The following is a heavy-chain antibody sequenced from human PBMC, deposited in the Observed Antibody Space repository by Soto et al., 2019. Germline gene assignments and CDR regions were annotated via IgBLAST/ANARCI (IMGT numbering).Heavy chain of an antibody. J-gene: IGHJ4*02. CDR1: GYTFTSYY. V-gene: IGHV1-46*03. CDR2: INPSGGST. CDR3: ASSIAGPNPFDY. Sequence: GASVKVSCKASGYTFTSYYMHWVRQAPGQGLEWMGIINPSGGSTSYAQKFQGRVTMTRDTSTSTVYMELSSLRSEDTAVYYCASSIAGPNPFDYWGQGTLVTVSS.